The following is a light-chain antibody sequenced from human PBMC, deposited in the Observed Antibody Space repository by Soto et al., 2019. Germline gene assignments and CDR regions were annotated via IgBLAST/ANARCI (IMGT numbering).Light chain of an antibody. CDR1: EDVSIT. CDR3: QQYNKGSPWT. V-gene: IGKV3-15*01. Sequence: DIVMTQSPATLSVSAGETATLSCRASEDVSITLAWYQQKPGQSPRLLIYDASTRATGIPARFSGSGSGTEFTLTISDLQSEDFAVYYCQQYNKGSPWTFGQGTKVEIK. J-gene: IGKJ1*01. CDR2: DAS.